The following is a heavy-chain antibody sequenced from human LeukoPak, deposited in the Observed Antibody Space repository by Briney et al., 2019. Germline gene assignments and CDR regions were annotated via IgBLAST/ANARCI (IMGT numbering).Heavy chain of an antibody. CDR1: GFTFTRHW. D-gene: IGHD4-17*01. CDR2: VKKDGNQ. Sequence: EGSLRLSCAASGFTFTRHWMGWVRQAPGKGLEWVASVKKDGNQYSVDSVKGRFIISRDNARNSLSLQMNSLRVEDTAIYFCARGPDYGDRLDYFDYWGQGTLVTVSS. V-gene: IGHV3-7*01. J-gene: IGHJ4*02. CDR3: ARGPDYGDRLDYFDY.